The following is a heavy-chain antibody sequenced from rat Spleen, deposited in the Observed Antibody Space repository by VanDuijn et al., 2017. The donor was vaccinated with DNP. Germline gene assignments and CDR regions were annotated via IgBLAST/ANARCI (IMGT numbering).Heavy chain of an antibody. CDR2: ISSGGST. CDR1: GFSLTSYG. J-gene: IGHJ3*01. D-gene: IGHD1-11*01. V-gene: IGHV2S12*01. Sequence: QVQLKESGPGLVQPSQTLSLTCAVSGFSLTSYGVSWVRQPPGKGLEWIAGISSGGSTFYNSVFKSRLSISRDTSKSQVFLKMNSLQTEDTAIYFCTREGTALFAYWGQGTLVTVSS. CDR3: TREGTALFAY.